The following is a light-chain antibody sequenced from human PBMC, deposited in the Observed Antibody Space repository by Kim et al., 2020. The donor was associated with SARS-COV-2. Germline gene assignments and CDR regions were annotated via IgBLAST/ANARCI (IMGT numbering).Light chain of an antibody. J-gene: IGLJ3*02. CDR2: GNN. Sequence: VTIACTGSSSNSGAGYDVHWYRQLPGTAPKLLIYGNNNRPSGVPDRFSASKSGTSASLAITGLQAEDEADYYCQSYDRSLSGSVVFGGGTQLTVL. CDR3: QSYDRSLSGSVV. CDR1: SSNSGAGYD. V-gene: IGLV1-40*01.